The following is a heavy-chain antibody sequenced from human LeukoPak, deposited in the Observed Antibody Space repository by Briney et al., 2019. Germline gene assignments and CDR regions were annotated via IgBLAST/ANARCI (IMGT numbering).Heavy chain of an antibody. CDR3: VRDARYCPDV. Sequence: GGSLRLSCAASGFTFSSYWMHWVRQAPGKGLVWVSHLISDGSSASYADSVKGRFTISRDNTKNILYLQMNSLRAEGTAVYYCVRDARYCPDVWGQGTAVTVSS. V-gene: IGHV3-74*01. CDR2: LISDGSSA. J-gene: IGHJ6*02. CDR1: GFTFSSYW. D-gene: IGHD2-8*02.